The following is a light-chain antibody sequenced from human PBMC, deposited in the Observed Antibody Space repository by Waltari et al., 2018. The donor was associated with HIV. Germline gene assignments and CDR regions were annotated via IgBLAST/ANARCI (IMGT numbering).Light chain of an antibody. CDR2: EVS. Sequence: QSALTQSASVSGSPGQSITISCTGTSSEAGDYKYVSWYQQYPGKAPIVMIYEVSNRPSGVSNRFSGSWSGNTASLTISGLQPEDEADYYCCSYIGSAWVFGGGTKLTVL. CDR1: SSEAGDYKY. CDR3: CSYIGSAWV. J-gene: IGLJ3*02. V-gene: IGLV2-14*01.